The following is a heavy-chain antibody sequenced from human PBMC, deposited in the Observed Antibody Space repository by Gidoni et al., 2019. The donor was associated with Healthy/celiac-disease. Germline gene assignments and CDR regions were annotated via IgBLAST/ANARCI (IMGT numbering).Heavy chain of an antibody. J-gene: IGHJ4*02. D-gene: IGHD2-2*02. CDR1: GFTFSGSA. CDR3: TRRAYCSSTSCYNDY. CDR2: IRSKANSYAT. V-gene: IGHV3-73*02. Sequence: EVQLVESGGGLVQPGGSLKLSGAASGFTFSGSARHWVRQASGKGLEWVGRIRSKANSYATAYAASVKGRFTISRDDSKNTAYLQMNSLKTEDTAVYYCTRRAYCSSTSCYNDYWGQGTLVTVSS.